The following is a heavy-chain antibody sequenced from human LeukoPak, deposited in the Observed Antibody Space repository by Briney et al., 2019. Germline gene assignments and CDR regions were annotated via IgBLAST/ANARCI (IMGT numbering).Heavy chain of an antibody. CDR1: GGSVNSGTYY. Sequence: SETLSLTCTVSGGSVNSGTYYWRWIRQPAGKGLEWIGRIYNSWPTNSNPSLKSPVTISVDTSKNQFSLKLSSVPAADTAVYYCARVPRGSTVGTLPYFYYYMDVWGKGTTVIVSS. J-gene: IGHJ6*03. V-gene: IGHV4-61*02. CDR3: ARVPRGSTVGTLPYFYYYMDV. CDR2: IYNSWPT. D-gene: IGHD1-26*01.